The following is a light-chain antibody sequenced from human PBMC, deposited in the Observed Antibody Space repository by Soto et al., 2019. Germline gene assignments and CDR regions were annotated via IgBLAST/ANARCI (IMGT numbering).Light chain of an antibody. CDR3: GTWDTSLSADV. V-gene: IGLV1-51*02. Sequence: QSVLTQPPSVSAAPGQRVTISCSGSTSNIGNNYVSWYQQLPGIAPKLVIYENNERPSGIPDRFSGSRSGTSATLGITGLQAGDEADDYCGTWDTSLSADVFGTGTKLTVL. CDR2: ENN. J-gene: IGLJ1*01. CDR1: TSNIGNNY.